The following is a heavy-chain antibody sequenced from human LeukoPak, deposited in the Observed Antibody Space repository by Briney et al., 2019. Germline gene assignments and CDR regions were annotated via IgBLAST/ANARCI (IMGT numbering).Heavy chain of an antibody. Sequence: PSETLSLTCAVYGGSFSGYYWSWIRQPPGKGLEWIGYIYYSGSTYYNPSLKSRVTISVDTSKNQFSLKLSSVTAADTAVYYCARYGGYYDYVWGSSPFDYWGQGTLVTVSS. J-gene: IGHJ4*02. V-gene: IGHV4-30-4*08. CDR3: ARYGGYYDYVWGSSPFDY. D-gene: IGHD3-16*01. CDR1: GGSFSGYY. CDR2: IYYSGST.